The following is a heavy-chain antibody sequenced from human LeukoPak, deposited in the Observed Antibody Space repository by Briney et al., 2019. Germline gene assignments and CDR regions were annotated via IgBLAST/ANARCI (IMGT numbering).Heavy chain of an antibody. Sequence: SETLSLTCTVSGGSISSYYWSWIRQPAGKGLEWIGRIYTSGSTNYNPSLKSRVTMSVDTSKNQFSLKLSSVTAADTAVYYCASENSGYDEDYYYGMDVWGQGTTVTVSS. CDR1: GGSISSYY. CDR2: IYTSGST. CDR3: ASENSGYDEDYYYGMDV. V-gene: IGHV4-4*07. J-gene: IGHJ6*02. D-gene: IGHD5-12*01.